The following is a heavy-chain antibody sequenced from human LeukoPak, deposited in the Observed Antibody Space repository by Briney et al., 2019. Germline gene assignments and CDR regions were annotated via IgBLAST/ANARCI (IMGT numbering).Heavy chain of an antibody. J-gene: IGHJ5*02. CDR2: IIPIFGTA. Sequence: ASVKVSCKASGGTFSSYAISWVRQAPGQGLEWMGGIIPIFGTANYAQKFQGRVTITADESTSTAYMELSSLRSEDTAVYYCARTYSYDSSGYYEPGDPWGQGTLVTVSS. V-gene: IGHV1-69*13. D-gene: IGHD3-22*01. CDR3: ARTYSYDSSGYYEPGDP. CDR1: GGTFSSYA.